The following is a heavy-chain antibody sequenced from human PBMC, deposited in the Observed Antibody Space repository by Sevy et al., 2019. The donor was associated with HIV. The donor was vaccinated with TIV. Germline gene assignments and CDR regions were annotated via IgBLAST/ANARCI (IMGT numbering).Heavy chain of an antibody. Sequence: GGSLRLSYAASGFNFSSYGMHWVRQAPGKGLEWVAVISYDGSSKYYADSVKGRFTISRDNSKNTVYLQINRLRAEDTAVYYCAKESGSYYDFWSGHDAFAIWGQGTMVTVSS. D-gene: IGHD3-3*01. CDR3: AKESGSYYDFWSGHDAFAI. V-gene: IGHV3-30*18. CDR2: ISYDGSSK. CDR1: GFNFSSYG. J-gene: IGHJ3*02.